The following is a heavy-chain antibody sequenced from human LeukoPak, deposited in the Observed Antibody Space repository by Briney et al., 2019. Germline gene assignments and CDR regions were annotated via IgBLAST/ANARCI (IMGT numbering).Heavy chain of an antibody. J-gene: IGHJ6*02. CDR2: INPSGGST. Sequence: ASVKVSCKASGYTFTSYHVHWVRQAPGQGLEWMGIINPSGGSTSYAQKFQGRVTMTRDTSTGTVYMELNSLRSEDTAVYYCAYYYGSGGYYYGMDVWGQGTTVTVSS. D-gene: IGHD3-10*01. V-gene: IGHV1-46*01. CDR1: GYTFTSYH. CDR3: AYYYGSGGYYYGMDV.